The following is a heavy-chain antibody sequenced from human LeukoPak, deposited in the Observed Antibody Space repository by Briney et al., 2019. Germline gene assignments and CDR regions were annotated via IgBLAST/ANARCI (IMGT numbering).Heavy chain of an antibody. V-gene: IGHV1-18*01. J-gene: IGHJ4*02. CDR1: GYTFTSYG. Sequence: ASVKVSCKASGYTFTSYGISWVRQAPGQGREWMGWINAYNGNTNYAQKLRGRVTMNTDTSPSKAYMELRSLKSDDAAEYYCARAGIRRQWLFYGYWGQGTLVTVSS. CDR3: ARAGIRRQWLFYGY. D-gene: IGHD6-19*01. CDR2: INAYNGNT.